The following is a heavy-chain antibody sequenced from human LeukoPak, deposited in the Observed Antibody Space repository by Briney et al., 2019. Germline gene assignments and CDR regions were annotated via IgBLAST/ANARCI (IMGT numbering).Heavy chain of an antibody. Sequence: GGSLRLSCAASGFTFSDYYMSWIRQAPGKGLEWVSYISSSGSTIYYADSVKGRFTISRDNAKNSLYLQMNSLRAEDTAVYYCAKESNFWSGYYPPSFDYWGQGTLVTVSS. J-gene: IGHJ4*02. D-gene: IGHD3-3*01. CDR1: GFTFSDYY. V-gene: IGHV3-11*01. CDR2: ISSSGSTI. CDR3: AKESNFWSGYYPPSFDY.